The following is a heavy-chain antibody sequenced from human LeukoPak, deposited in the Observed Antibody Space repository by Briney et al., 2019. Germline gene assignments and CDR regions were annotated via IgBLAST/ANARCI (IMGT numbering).Heavy chain of an antibody. CDR1: GYSFTSSW. CDR2: INPGDSDT. CDR3: ARQPGAGWFDP. J-gene: IGHJ5*02. V-gene: IGHV5-51*01. Sequence: PGESLKISCQASGYSFTSSWIGWARQMPGKGLEWMAIINPGDSDTRYSPSFQGQVTISADKSISTVYLQWGSLKASDTAMYYWARQPGAGWFDPWGQGTLVTVSS. D-gene: IGHD3-10*01.